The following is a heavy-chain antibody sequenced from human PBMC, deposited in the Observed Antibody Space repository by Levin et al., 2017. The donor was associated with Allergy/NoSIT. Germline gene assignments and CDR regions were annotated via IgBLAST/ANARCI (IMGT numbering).Heavy chain of an antibody. CDR1: GFTFSSYS. D-gene: IGHD2-2*02. V-gene: IGHV3-21*01. CDR2: ISSSSSYI. J-gene: IGHJ6*02. Sequence: PGGSLRLSCAASGFTFSSYSMNWVRQAPGKGLEWVSSISSSSSYIYYADSVKGRFTISRDNAKNSLYLQMNSLRAEDTAVYYCARDRPRSVVPAAIRHGPGFGPVYGMDVWGQGTTVTVSS. CDR3: ARDRPRSVVPAAIRHGPGFGPVYGMDV.